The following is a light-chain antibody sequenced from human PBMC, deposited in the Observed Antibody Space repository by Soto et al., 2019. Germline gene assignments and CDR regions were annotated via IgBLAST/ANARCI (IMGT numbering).Light chain of an antibody. V-gene: IGLV1-40*01. CDR2: GDN. J-gene: IGLJ2*01. Sequence: QLVLTQPPSVSGAPGQRVTIPCTGSNSNIGSFYDVHWYQQLPGTVPKLLIYGDNNRPSGVPDRFSGYKSGTSASLAITGLQSEDEADYYCQSYDNSLSHVVFGGGTKLTVL. CDR1: NSNIGSFYD. CDR3: QSYDNSLSHVV.